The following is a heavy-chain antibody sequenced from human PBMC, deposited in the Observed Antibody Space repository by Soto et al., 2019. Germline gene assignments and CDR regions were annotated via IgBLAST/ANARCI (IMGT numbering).Heavy chain of an antibody. CDR3: ARVAVAAKDLDY. V-gene: IGHV4-31*03. Sequence: QVQLQESGPGLVKPSQTLSLTCTVSGGAISSGGYYWSWIRQHPGKGLEWIGYIYYSGSTYYNPSLKSRVTISVDTSKNQSSLKLSSVTAADTAVYYCARVAVAAKDLDYWGQGTLVTVSS. CDR2: IYYSGST. D-gene: IGHD2-15*01. CDR1: GGAISSGGYY. J-gene: IGHJ4*02.